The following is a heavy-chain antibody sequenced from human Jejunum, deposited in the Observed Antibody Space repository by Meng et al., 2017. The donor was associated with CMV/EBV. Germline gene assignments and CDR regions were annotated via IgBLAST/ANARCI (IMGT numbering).Heavy chain of an antibody. CDR2: TVPMLGIA. CDR1: GGTFSNNA. CDR3: ARFGSYDDNDSYGS. J-gene: IGHJ5*02. D-gene: IGHD2-15*01. Sequence: SGGTFSNNAISWVRQAPGQGFEWMGQTVPMLGIANYAQKFQGRLTITADKSTNTAYMELNSLTSEDTAIYYCARFGSYDDNDSYGSWGQGTLVTVSS. V-gene: IGHV1-69*04.